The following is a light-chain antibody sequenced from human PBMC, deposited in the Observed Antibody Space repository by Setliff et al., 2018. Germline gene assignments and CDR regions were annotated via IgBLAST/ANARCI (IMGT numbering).Light chain of an antibody. J-gene: IGLJ1*01. V-gene: IGLV2-14*01. CDR1: SSDVGSYDF. Sequence: QSALAQPASVSGSPGQSITISCSGTSSDVGSYDFVSWYQQYPGKVPKLIIHDVSNRPSGVSNRFSGAKAGNTASLTISGLQAEDEADYYCSAYTSSSTDVFGTGTKVTVL. CDR3: SAYTSSSTDV. CDR2: DVS.